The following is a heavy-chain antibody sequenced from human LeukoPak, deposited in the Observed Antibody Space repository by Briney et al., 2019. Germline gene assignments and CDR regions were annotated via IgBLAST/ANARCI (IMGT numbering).Heavy chain of an antibody. CDR2: FYSGGNT. V-gene: IGHV3-53*01. J-gene: IGHJ4*02. CDR3: ATFSYAGNAGGSVGY. D-gene: IGHD4-23*01. Sequence: QSGGYLRLSCAASGFTVSSNYMTWVRQAPGKGLEGGSVFYSGGNTYYADSVKGRFTISRDTSKNTVDLQMNSLRSEDAAVYYCATFSYAGNAGGSVGYWGQGTLVTVSS. CDR1: GFTVSSNY.